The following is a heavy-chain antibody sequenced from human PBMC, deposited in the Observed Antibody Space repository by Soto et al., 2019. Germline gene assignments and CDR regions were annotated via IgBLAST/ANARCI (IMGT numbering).Heavy chain of an antibody. CDR1: GGSISSGDYY. V-gene: IGHV4-30-4*01. CDR3: ARCPYDFWSGYLTVGFDP. D-gene: IGHD3-3*01. Sequence: SETLSLTCTVSGGSISSGDYYWSWIRQPPGKGLEWIGYIYYSGSTYYNPSLKSRVTISVDTSKNQFSLKLSSVTAADTAVYYCARCPYDFWSGYLTVGFDPWGQGTLVTVSS. J-gene: IGHJ5*02. CDR2: IYYSGST.